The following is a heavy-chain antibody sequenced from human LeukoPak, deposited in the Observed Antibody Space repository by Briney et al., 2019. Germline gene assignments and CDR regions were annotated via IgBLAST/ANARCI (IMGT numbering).Heavy chain of an antibody. CDR1: GGSISSGDYY. D-gene: IGHD2-2*02. CDR3: ARYSVVVVPAAISSNYYYYYYMDV. CDR2: IHYSGST. J-gene: IGHJ6*03. Sequence: PSETLSLTCTVSGGSISSGDYYWSWIRQPPGKGLEWIGYIHYSGSTYYNPSLKSRVTISVDTSKNQFSLQLSSVTAADTAVYYCARYSVVVVPAAISSNYYYYYYMDVWGKGTTVTVSS. V-gene: IGHV4-30-4*08.